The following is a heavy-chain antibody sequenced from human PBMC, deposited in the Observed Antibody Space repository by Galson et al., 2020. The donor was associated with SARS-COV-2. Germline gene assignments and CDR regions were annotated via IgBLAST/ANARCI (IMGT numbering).Heavy chain of an antibody. D-gene: IGHD3-9*01. CDR1: GVPLRTSGMG. J-gene: IGHJ4*02. CDR2: IGRDDEK. V-gene: IGHV2-70*11. Sequence: SGPTLVKPTHTLTLTCTLSGVPLRTSGMGVTWIRQTPGKALEGLARIGRDDEKYYSTSLQTKLTISKDTTKNQVVLTMTNMDPVDTDTYHCARSYYDILGRGSNDFDYWGQGTLVTGPS. CDR3: ARSYYDILGRGSNDFDY.